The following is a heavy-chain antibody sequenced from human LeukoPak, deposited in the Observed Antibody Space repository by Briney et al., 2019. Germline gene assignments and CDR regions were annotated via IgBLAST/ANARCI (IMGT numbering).Heavy chain of an antibody. CDR1: GGSFSGYY. V-gene: IGHV4-34*01. CDR3: ARRSDYGYDS. Sequence: SETLSLTCAVYGGSFSGYYWSWIRQPPGQGLEWIGEINHRGRTTYNPSLKSRVTISVDTSKNQFSLKPNSVTAADTAVYYCARRSDYGYDSWGQGTLVTVSS. D-gene: IGHD4-17*01. J-gene: IGHJ4*02. CDR2: INHRGRT.